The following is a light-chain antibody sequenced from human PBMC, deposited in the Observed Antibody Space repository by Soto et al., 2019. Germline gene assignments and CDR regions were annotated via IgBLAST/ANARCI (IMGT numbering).Light chain of an antibody. CDR1: SSDIGGYNY. V-gene: IGLV2-14*01. J-gene: IGLJ1*01. Sequence: SALTQPASVSGSPGQSITISCTGTSSDIGGYNYVSWYQQHPGKAPKLMIYEVTNRPSGVSYRFSGSKSGYTASLTISGLQAEDEADYYCNSYTSSSTLFVFGTGTKVTVL. CDR2: EVT. CDR3: NSYTSSSTLFV.